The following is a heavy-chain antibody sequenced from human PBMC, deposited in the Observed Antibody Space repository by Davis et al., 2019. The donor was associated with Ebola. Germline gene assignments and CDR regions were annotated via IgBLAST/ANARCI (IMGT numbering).Heavy chain of an antibody. V-gene: IGHV3-73*01. CDR2: IRSKANSYAT. D-gene: IGHD6-6*01. Sequence: GGSLRLSCAASGFTFSGSAMHWVRQASGKGLEWVGRIRSKANSYATAYAASMKGRFTISRDDSKNTAYLQMNSLKTEDTAVYYCTSSYASSSGDYWGQGTLVTVSS. J-gene: IGHJ4*02. CDR1: GFTFSGSA. CDR3: TSSYASSSGDY.